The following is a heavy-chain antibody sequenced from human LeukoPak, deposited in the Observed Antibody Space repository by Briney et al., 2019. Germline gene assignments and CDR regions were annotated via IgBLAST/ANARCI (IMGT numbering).Heavy chain of an antibody. Sequence: GGSLRLSCAASGFTFSSYGMHWVRQAPGKGLEWVAVISYDGSNKYYADSVKGRFTISRDNSKNTLYLQMNSLRAEDTAVYYCARERGSGWYPYYYSMDVWGQGTTVTVSS. J-gene: IGHJ6*02. V-gene: IGHV3-30*03. CDR3: ARERGSGWYPYYYSMDV. CDR2: ISYDGSNK. CDR1: GFTFSSYG. D-gene: IGHD6-19*01.